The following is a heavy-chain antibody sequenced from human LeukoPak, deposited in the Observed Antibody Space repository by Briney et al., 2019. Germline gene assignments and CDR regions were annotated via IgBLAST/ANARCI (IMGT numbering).Heavy chain of an antibody. Sequence: GSLRLSCAASGFTFSSYAMTWIRQAPGKGLEWVSSISGSGGSTYYADSVKGRFTISRDNSRNMLFLQMNSLRADDTAVYYCAKDLVVGALDYWGQGTLVTVSS. J-gene: IGHJ4*02. CDR1: GFTFSSYA. CDR3: AKDLVVGALDY. CDR2: ISGSGGST. D-gene: IGHD1-26*01. V-gene: IGHV3-23*01.